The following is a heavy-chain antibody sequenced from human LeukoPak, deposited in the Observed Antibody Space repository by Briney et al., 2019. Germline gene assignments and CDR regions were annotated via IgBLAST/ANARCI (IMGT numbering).Heavy chain of an antibody. D-gene: IGHD6-13*01. J-gene: IGHJ6*03. CDR2: IIPIFGTA. CDR1: GGTFSSYA. V-gene: IGHV1-69*05. Sequence: SVKVSCKASGGTFSSYATSWVRQAPGQGLEWMGGIIPIFGTANYAQKFQGRVTITTDESTSTAYMELSSLRSEDTAVYCCASSGRYSSSWRPWYYYYYMDVWGKGTTVTVSS. CDR3: ASSGRYSSSWRPWYYYYYMDV.